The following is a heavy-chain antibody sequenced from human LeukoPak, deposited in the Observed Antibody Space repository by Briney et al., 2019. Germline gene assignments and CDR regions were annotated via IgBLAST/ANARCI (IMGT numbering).Heavy chain of an antibody. Sequence: KPSETLSLTCTVSGGSISSYYWSWIRQPPGKGVEWIGYIYYSGSTNYNPSLKSRVTISVDTSKNQFSLKLSSVTAADTAVYYCARDRAHYYDSSGHAFDIWGQGTMVTVSS. CDR2: IYYSGST. CDR1: GGSISSYY. J-gene: IGHJ3*02. CDR3: ARDRAHYYDSSGHAFDI. V-gene: IGHV4-59*01. D-gene: IGHD3-22*01.